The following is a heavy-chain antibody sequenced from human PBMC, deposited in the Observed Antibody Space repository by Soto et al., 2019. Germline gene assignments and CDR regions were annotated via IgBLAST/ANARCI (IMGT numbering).Heavy chain of an antibody. CDR3: ARGLPSGYYYYMDV. V-gene: IGHV4-34*01. CDR1: GGSFSGYY. Sequence: SETLSLTCAVYGGSFSGYYWSWIRQPPGKGLEWIGEINHSGSTNYNPSLKSRVTISVDTSKNQFSLKLSSVTAADTAVYYCARGLPSGYYYYMDVWGKGTTVTVSS. D-gene: IGHD3-10*01. CDR2: INHSGST. J-gene: IGHJ6*03.